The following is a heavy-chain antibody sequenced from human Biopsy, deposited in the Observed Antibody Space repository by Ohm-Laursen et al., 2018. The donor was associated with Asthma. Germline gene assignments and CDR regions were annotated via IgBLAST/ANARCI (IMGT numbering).Heavy chain of an antibody. D-gene: IGHD6-19*01. CDR1: GFTFSDYY. V-gene: IGHV3-11*01. Sequence: SLRLSCAAIGFTFSDYYMSWIRKAPGKGLEWISYINGKSNSIEYADSVKGRFTISRDNAKNSLYLQMNSLRAEDTAVYYCARDSYSSGLYDDFESWGQGTLVTVSS. CDR2: INGKSNSI. CDR3: ARDSYSSGLYDDFES. J-gene: IGHJ4*02.